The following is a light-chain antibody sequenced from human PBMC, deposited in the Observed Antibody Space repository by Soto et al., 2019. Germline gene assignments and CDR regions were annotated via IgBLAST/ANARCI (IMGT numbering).Light chain of an antibody. CDR2: AAS. CDR3: QQYGTLPPT. J-gene: IGKJ1*01. V-gene: IGKV3-20*01. Sequence: PGARATLSCRASQRISTYLAWFQQKPGQAPRLLIYAASSRATGTPDRFSGSGSGTDFTLTISRLEPEDFAVYYCQQYGTLPPTFGQGTKVEIK. CDR1: QRISTY.